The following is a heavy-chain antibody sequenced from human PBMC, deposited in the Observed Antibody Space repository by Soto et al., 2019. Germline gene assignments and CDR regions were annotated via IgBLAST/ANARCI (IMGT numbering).Heavy chain of an antibody. CDR2: MNPNSGNT. J-gene: IGHJ3*02. D-gene: IGHD3-9*01. Sequence: QVQLVQSGAEVKKPGASVKVSCKASGYTFTSYDINWVRQATGQGLEWMGWMNPNSGNTGYAQKFQGRVTMTRNTSISTAYMELSSLRSEDTAVYYCARGDYLSILTGYYNLDAFDIWGQGTMVTVSS. V-gene: IGHV1-8*01. CDR3: ARGDYLSILTGYYNLDAFDI. CDR1: GYTFTSYD.